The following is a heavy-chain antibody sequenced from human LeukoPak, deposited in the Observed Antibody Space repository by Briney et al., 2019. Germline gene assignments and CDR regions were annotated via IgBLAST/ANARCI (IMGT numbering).Heavy chain of an antibody. V-gene: IGHV3-23*01. D-gene: IGHD2-2*01. J-gene: IGHJ4*02. CDR2: ISGSGGYT. CDR3: AKTGLDYCSSTTCPPAY. Sequence: GGSLRLSCAASGFIFSSYVMSWVRQAPGKGLEWVSGISGSGGYTSYADSVQGRFTISGDNSKNTLYLQMNSLRAEDTAIYYCAKTGLDYCSSTTCPPAYWGQGILVTVSS. CDR1: GFIFSSYV.